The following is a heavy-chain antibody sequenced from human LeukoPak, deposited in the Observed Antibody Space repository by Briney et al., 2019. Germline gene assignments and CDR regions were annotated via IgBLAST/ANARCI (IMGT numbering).Heavy chain of an antibody. J-gene: IGHJ6*02. Sequence: ASVKVSCKASGGTFSSYAISWVRQARGQGLEWMGRIIPILGIANYAQKFQGRVTITADKSTSTAYMELSSLRSEDTAVYYCARDLPIVVVTAHYGMDVWGQGTTVTVSS. V-gene: IGHV1-69*04. CDR1: GGTFSSYA. CDR2: IIPILGIA. CDR3: ARDLPIVVVTAHYGMDV. D-gene: IGHD2-21*02.